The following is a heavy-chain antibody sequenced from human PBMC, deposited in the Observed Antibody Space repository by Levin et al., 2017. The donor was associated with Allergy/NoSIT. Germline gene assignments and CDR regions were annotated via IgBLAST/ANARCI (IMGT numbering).Heavy chain of an antibody. D-gene: IGHD6-6*01. CDR2: ISAYNGNT. CDR3: ARDYRSSSYRKYYYYYGMDV. J-gene: IGHJ6*02. CDR1: GYTFTSYG. V-gene: IGHV1-18*01. Sequence: ASVKVSCKASGYTFTSYGISWVRQAPGQGLEWMGWISAYNGNTNYAQKLQGRVTMTTDTSTSTAYMELRSLRSDDTAVYYCARDYRSSSYRKYYYYYGMDVWGQGTTVTVSS.